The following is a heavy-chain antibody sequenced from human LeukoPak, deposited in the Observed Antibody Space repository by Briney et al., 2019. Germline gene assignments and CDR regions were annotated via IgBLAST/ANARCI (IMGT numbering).Heavy chain of an antibody. CDR1: GYTFTSYD. D-gene: IGHD2-2*02. V-gene: IGHV1-8*03. CDR2: MNPNSGNT. Sequence: VASVKVSCKASGYTFTSYDINWVRQATGQGLEWMGWMNPNSGNTGYAQKFQGRVTITRNTSISTAYMELSSLRSEDTAVYYCARGYCSSTSCYIHAFDIWGQGTMVTVSS. J-gene: IGHJ3*02. CDR3: ARGYCSSTSCYIHAFDI.